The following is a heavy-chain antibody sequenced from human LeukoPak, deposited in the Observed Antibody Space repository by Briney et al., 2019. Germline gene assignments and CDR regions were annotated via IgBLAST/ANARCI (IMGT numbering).Heavy chain of an antibody. V-gene: IGHV3-20*04. J-gene: IGHJ4*02. CDR2: INWNGGST. CDR3: ARWSYDYVWGSYRYRPFDY. Sequence: PGGSLRLSCAASGFTFDDYGMSWVRQAPGKGLEWVSGINWNGGSTGYADSVKGRFTISSDNAKNSLYLQMNSLRAEDTALYYCARWSYDYVWGSYRYRPFDYWGQGTLVTVSS. CDR1: GFTFDDYG. D-gene: IGHD3-16*02.